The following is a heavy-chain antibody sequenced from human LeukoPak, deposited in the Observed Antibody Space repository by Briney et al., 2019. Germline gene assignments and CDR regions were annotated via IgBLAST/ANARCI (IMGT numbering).Heavy chain of an antibody. V-gene: IGHV3-23*01. CDR2: ISGSGGST. CDR1: GFTFSSYA. Sequence: GPLRLSCAASGFTFSSYAMSWVRQAPGKGLEWVSAISGSGGSTYYADSVKGRFTISRDNSKNTLYLQMNSLRAEDTAVYYCAKAGFGYYYYGMDVWGQGTTVTVSS. CDR3: AKAGFGYYYYGMDV. J-gene: IGHJ6*02. D-gene: IGHD3-10*01.